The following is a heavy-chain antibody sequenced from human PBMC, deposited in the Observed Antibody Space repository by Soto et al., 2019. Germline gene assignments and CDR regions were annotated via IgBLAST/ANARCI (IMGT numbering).Heavy chain of an antibody. Sequence: RLSCATSGFTFSSYEMNWVRQAPGKGLEWVSYISSSGSTIYYADSVKGRFTISRDNAKNSLYLQMDSLRAEDTAVYYCARDQEAGSFFPYYYVMDVWGQGTTVTVSS. CDR1: GFTFSSYE. D-gene: IGHD6-13*01. CDR3: ARDQEAGSFFPYYYVMDV. CDR2: ISSSGSTI. V-gene: IGHV3-48*03. J-gene: IGHJ6*02.